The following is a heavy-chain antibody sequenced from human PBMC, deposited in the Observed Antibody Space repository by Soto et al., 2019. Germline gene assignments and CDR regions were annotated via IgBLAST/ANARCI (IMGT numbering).Heavy chain of an antibody. CDR1: GDNVSRTSAT. D-gene: IGHD3-10*01. CDR3: VRDNIVRTMDLFDC. CDR2: IYYRSTWYT. Sequence: PGQTLPITCAIPGDNVSRTSATWHWIRQSPSRGLEWLVRIYYRSTWYTDYATSVKSRTTIKSDPSTSRCFLQQKSVTTEDTAVYYCVRDNIVRTMDLFDCWGHGTLVAV. V-gene: IGHV6-1*01. J-gene: IGHJ4*03.